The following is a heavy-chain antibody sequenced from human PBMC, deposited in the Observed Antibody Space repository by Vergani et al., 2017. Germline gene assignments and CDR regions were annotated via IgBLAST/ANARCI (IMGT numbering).Heavy chain of an antibody. D-gene: IGHD2-15*01. Sequence: QVQLVESGGGVVQPGGSLRLFCAASGFTFNSYGMHWVRQAPGKGLEWVASIRSDESRRYYGDSMEGPFTISRDNSKNTLYLQMKSLRPEDTAVYYCANEGGGYCSGGTCYPEYWGQGTLVIVSS. CDR1: GFTFNSYG. CDR2: IRSDESRR. V-gene: IGHV3-30*02. J-gene: IGHJ4*02. CDR3: ANEGGGYCSGGTCYPEY.